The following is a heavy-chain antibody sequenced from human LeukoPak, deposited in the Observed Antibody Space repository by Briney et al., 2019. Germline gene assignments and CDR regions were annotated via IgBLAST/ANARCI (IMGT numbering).Heavy chain of an antibody. CDR2: IHRGGNT. CDR1: GFTFSGNY. Sequence: GGSLRLSCAASGFTFSGNYMSWVRQAPGKGLEWLSVIHRGGNTYYADSVKGRFTISRDSSKNTVFLQMDSLRAEDTAVYYCARDPGYGLGVDYGDYWGQGTLATVSS. D-gene: IGHD3-10*01. J-gene: IGHJ4*02. CDR3: ARDPGYGLGVDYGDY. V-gene: IGHV3-66*01.